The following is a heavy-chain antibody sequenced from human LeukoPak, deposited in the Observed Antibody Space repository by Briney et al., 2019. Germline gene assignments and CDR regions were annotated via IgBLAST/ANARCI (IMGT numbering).Heavy chain of an antibody. CDR1: GFTFSSYA. Sequence: PGGSLRLSCAASGFTFSSYAMSRVRQAPGKGLEWVSAISGSGGSKYYADSVKGRFTISKDNSKNTLYLQMNSLRAEDTAVYYCAKVTRYYYDSSGDYWGQGTLVTVSS. D-gene: IGHD3-22*01. CDR3: AKVTRYYYDSSGDY. V-gene: IGHV3-23*01. J-gene: IGHJ4*02. CDR2: ISGSGGSK.